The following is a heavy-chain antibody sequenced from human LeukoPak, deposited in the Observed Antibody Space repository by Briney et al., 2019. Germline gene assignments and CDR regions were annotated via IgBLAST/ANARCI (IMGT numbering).Heavy chain of an antibody. CDR1: GFTFSSYG. V-gene: IGHV3-33*01. D-gene: IGHD6-13*01. Sequence: GGSLGLSCAASGFTFSSYGMHWVRQAPGKGLEWVAVIWADGSNKLYVDPVKGRFTISRDNSQNTLYLQMNSLRAEDTAVYYCARDRGSSPFDIWGRGTMVTVSS. CDR2: IWADGSNK. CDR3: ARDRGSSPFDI. J-gene: IGHJ3*02.